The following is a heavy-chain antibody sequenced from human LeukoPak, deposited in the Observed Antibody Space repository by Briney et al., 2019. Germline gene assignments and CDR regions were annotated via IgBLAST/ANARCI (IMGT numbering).Heavy chain of an antibody. CDR1: GDTLSTYY. CDR2: ISLGNT. V-gene: IGHV4-59*12. D-gene: IGHD5-18*01. CDR3: ARDKRHSYGKYFDP. Sequence: SETLSLTCSLSGDTLSTYYWNWIRQTPGRGLEWIGHISLGNTEYNPSLKSRVTISVDTSKNEFYVRLTSVTAADTALYFCARDKRHSYGKYFDPWSQGTLVSVSS. J-gene: IGHJ4*02.